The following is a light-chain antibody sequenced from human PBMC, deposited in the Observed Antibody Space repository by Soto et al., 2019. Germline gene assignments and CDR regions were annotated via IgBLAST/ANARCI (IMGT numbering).Light chain of an antibody. CDR2: GAS. Sequence: EIVLTQSPGSLSLSPGERATLSCRASQSVSSSNLAWYQQKPGQAPRLLIYGASSRAADIPDRFSGSGSGTDFTLTISRLEPEDFAVYYCQQYGTSPVTFGQGTKVEIK. CDR3: QQYGTSPVT. V-gene: IGKV3-20*01. J-gene: IGKJ1*01. CDR1: QSVSSSN.